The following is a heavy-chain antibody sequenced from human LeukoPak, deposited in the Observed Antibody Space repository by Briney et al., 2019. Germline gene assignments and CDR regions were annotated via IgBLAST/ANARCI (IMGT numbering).Heavy chain of an antibody. Sequence: GGSLRLSCEASGFTFHNHGMSWVRQAPGKGLEWVSGISWNSGSIGYADSVKGRFTISRDNAKNSLYLQMNSLRAEDTALYYCAKASLGYCSSTSCYAPFDYWGQGTLVTVSS. CDR3: AKASLGYCSSTSCYAPFDY. CDR2: ISWNSGSI. V-gene: IGHV3-9*01. D-gene: IGHD2-2*01. J-gene: IGHJ4*02. CDR1: GFTFHNHG.